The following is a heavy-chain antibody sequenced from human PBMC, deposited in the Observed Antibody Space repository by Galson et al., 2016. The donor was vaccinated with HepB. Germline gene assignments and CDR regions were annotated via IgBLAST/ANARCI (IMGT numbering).Heavy chain of an antibody. CDR1: GFTFRNYG. CDR3: ARDPRPAIGVAVPLDQ. V-gene: IGHV3-33*01. J-gene: IGHJ5*02. CDR2: IWYDGSNK. Sequence: SLRLSCAASGFTFRNYGMHWVRKAPGKGPEWVAVIWYDGSNKKYADSVKGRFTISRDNSNNTLHLQMTSLRVEDTAVYYCARDPRPAIGVAVPLDQWGQGTQVIVSS. D-gene: IGHD6-19*01.